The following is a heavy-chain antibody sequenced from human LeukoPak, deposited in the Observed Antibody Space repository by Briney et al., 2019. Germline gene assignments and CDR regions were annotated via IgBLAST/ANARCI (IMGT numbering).Heavy chain of an antibody. D-gene: IGHD3-10*01. Sequence: GGSLRLSCAASGFTFSSHGMNWVRQAPGKGLEWVSGISPSGGITYYTDSVKGRFTISRDNSKNTVSLQMNSLRGEDTAVYYCARAASYYYGSGSYYYYYYMDVWGKGTTVTISS. J-gene: IGHJ6*03. CDR3: ARAASYYYGSGSYYYYYYMDV. V-gene: IGHV3-23*01. CDR1: GFTFSSHG. CDR2: ISPSGGIT.